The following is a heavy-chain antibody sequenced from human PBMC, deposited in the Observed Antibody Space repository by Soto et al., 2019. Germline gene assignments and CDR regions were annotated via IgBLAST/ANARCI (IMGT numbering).Heavy chain of an antibody. CDR2: IYYSGST. J-gene: IGHJ6*02. V-gene: IGHV4-39*01. CDR1: GGSISSSSYY. D-gene: IGHD5-12*01. Sequence: DTLSLTCTVSGGSISSSSYYWGWIRQPPGKGLEWIGSIYYSGSTYYNPSLKSRVTISVDTSKNQFSLKLSSVTAADTAVYYCARLWGIVGYSGYDFTYYGMDVWGQGTTVTVS. CDR3: ARLWGIVGYSGYDFTYYGMDV.